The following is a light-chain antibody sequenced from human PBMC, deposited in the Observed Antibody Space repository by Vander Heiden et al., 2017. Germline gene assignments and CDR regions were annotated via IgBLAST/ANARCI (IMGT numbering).Light chain of an antibody. V-gene: IGKV3-20*01. J-gene: IGKJ1*01. CDR1: QSVSSSY. CDR3: QQYGSARWT. CDR2: GAA. Sequence: ETVSTQSPGTLSLSTGERATLPCRASQSVSSSYLAWYQQKPGQAPRLLIYGAASRATGIPDRFSGSGSGTDFTLTISRLEPEDFAVYYCQQYGSARWTLGQGTRVEMK.